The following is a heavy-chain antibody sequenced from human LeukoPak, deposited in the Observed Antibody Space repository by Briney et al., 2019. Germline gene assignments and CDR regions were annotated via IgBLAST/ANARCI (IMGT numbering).Heavy chain of an antibody. D-gene: IGHD3-9*01. V-gene: IGHV1-69*01. Sequence: SVKVSCKASGGTFSSYAISWVRQAPGQGVEWMGGIIPIFGRANYAQKFQGRVTITADESTSTAYMELSSLRSEDTAVYYCARSGTYYDILTGYSPFDYWGQGTLVTVSS. J-gene: IGHJ4*02. CDR2: IIPIFGRA. CDR3: ARSGTYYDILTGYSPFDY. CDR1: GGTFSSYA.